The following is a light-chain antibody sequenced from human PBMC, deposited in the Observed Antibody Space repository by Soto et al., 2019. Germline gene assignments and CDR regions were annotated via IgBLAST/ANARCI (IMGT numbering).Light chain of an antibody. CDR1: SSDVGGYNY. J-gene: IGLJ1*01. Sequence: SVLAQPASVSGSPGQSITISCTGTSSDVGGYNYVSWYQQHPDKAPKLMIYEVSNRPSGVSNRFSGSKSGNTASLTISGLQAEDEADYYCSSYTTSSTYVFGTGTKVTV. V-gene: IGLV2-14*01. CDR3: SSYTTSSTYV. CDR2: EVS.